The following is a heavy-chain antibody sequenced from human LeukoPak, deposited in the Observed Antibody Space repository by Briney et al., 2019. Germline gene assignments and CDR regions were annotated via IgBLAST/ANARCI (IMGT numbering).Heavy chain of an antibody. D-gene: IGHD3-22*01. CDR3: VRLRRNSDRSGFYYYYDN. J-gene: IGHJ4*02. CDR1: GFTFTSYS. Sequence: GASLRLSCAASGFTFTSYSFNWVRQAPGKGLEWVSSINTVAPYIYYADSVKGRFTISRDDADNSLYLQMNSLRAEDTAVYFCVRLRRNSDRSGFYYYYDNWGQGTLVTVSS. CDR2: INTVAPYI. V-gene: IGHV3-21*01.